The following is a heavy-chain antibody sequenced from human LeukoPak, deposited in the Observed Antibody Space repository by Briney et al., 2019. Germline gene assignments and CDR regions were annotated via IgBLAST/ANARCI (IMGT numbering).Heavy chain of an antibody. CDR3: ARESPVYYYDSSGANWFDP. Sequence: PSETLSLTCAVYGGSFSGYYWSWIRQPPGKGLEWIGEINHSGSTNYNPSLKSRVTISVDTSKNQFSLKLSSVTAADTAVYYCARESPVYYYDSSGANWFDPWGRGTLVTVSS. V-gene: IGHV4-34*01. J-gene: IGHJ5*02. CDR2: INHSGST. D-gene: IGHD3-22*01. CDR1: GGSFSGYY.